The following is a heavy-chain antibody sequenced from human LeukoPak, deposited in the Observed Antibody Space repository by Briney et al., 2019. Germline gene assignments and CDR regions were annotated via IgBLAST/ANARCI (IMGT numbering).Heavy chain of an antibody. J-gene: IGHJ6*02. D-gene: IGHD3-3*01. CDR1: GYTFTIYY. V-gene: IGHV1-46*01. CDR3: ARVSDDFWSGHYYYYGMDV. CDR2: INPSGGST. Sequence: ASVTVSCTASGYTFTIYYMHWVRQAPGQGLGWMGIINPSGGSTSYAQKFQGRVTMTRDTSTSTVYMELSSLRSEDTAVYYCARVSDDFWSGHYYYYGMDVWGQGTTVTVSS.